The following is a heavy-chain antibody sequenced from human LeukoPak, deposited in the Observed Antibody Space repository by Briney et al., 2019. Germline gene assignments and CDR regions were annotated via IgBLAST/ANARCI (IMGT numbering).Heavy chain of an antibody. V-gene: IGHV1-24*01. D-gene: IGHD3-22*01. CDR1: GYTLTELS. Sequence: ASVKVSCEVSGYTLTELSMHWVRQAPGKGPEWMGGFDPEDGETIYAQKFQGRVTMTEDTSTDTAYMELSSLRSEDTAVYYCATDLGYYDSSGYYSAFDYWGQGTLVTVSS. CDR2: FDPEDGET. J-gene: IGHJ4*02. CDR3: ATDLGYYDSSGYYSAFDY.